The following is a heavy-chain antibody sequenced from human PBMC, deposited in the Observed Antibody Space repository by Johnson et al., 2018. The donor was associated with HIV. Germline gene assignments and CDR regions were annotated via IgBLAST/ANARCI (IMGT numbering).Heavy chain of an antibody. CDR3: ASSGSERYYWDLGTNALII. CDR1: GFTFDDYG. CDR2: VYSGGST. Sequence: EVQLVESGGGVVQPGRSLSLSCAASGFTFDDYGMTWVRQAPGKGLEWVSVVYSGGSTNYAESVKGRFTITRANAKSTLYLEMNSLRAEDTAVYFCASSGSERYYWDLGTNALIIWGQGKMGTVSP. D-gene: IGHD3-10*01. J-gene: IGHJ3*02. V-gene: IGHV3-66*01.